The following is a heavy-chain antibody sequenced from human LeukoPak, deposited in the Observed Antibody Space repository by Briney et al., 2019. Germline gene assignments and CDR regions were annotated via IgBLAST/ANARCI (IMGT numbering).Heavy chain of an antibody. J-gene: IGHJ4*02. CDR2: IYYSGST. Sequence: SETLSLTCTVSGGSISSGDYYWSWIRQPPGKGLEWIGYIYYSGSTYYNPSLKSRVTISVDTSKNQFSLELSSVTAADTAVYYCARWKEVYDYWGQGILVTVSS. D-gene: IGHD1-1*01. CDR1: GGSISSGDYY. V-gene: IGHV4-30-4*08. CDR3: ARWKEVYDY.